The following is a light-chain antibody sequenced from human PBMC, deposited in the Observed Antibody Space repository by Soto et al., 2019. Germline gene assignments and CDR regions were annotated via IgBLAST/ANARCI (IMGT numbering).Light chain of an antibody. CDR2: GTS. Sequence: EIVLTQSPGTLSLSSGERATLACMASQSVRSNYLAWYQQKPGQAPRLLIYGTSTMAHGIPDRFSGSGCGTYFPLTISRLEPEAFAVYYLRHYGSSPPITFGRGTRLKIK. CDR3: RHYGSSPPIT. J-gene: IGKJ5*01. CDR1: QSVRSNY. V-gene: IGKV3-20*01.